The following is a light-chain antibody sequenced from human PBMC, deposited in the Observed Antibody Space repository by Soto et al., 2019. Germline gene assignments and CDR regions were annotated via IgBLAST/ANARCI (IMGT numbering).Light chain of an antibody. CDR2: GAS. J-gene: IGKJ1*01. CDR1: QSVSNNY. V-gene: IGKV3-20*01. Sequence: VLTQSAGTLSLYPGERATLSCRASQSVSNNYLAWYQQKPGQAPRLLIYGASNRATGIPDRFSGSGSRTDFTLTISRLEPEDFAVYYCQQYGSSGTFGQGTKVDIK. CDR3: QQYGSSGT.